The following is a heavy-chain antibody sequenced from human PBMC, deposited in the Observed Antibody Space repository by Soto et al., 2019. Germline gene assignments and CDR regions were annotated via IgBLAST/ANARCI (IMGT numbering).Heavy chain of an antibody. CDR2: IFHGGST. CDR1: GAPITWGDYS. J-gene: IGHJ5*02. D-gene: IGHD2-2*01. Sequence: PSETLSLTCALSGAPITWGDYSWNWIRQPPGKGLEWIGYIFHGGSTYYNPSLRSRVTRSVDRSRTQFSLKMSSVPAADTAVYYCARGRVVVPAALMFNCLDPWGQGALVTVSS. V-gene: IGHV4-30-2*01. CDR3: ARGRVVVPAALMFNCLDP.